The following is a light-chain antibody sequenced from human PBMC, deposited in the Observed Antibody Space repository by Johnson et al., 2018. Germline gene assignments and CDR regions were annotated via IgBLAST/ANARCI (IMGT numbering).Light chain of an antibody. Sequence: QSVLTQPPSVSAAPGQKVTISCSGSSSNIGNNYVSWYQQLPGTAPKLLIYENNKRPSGIPDRFSGSKSGTSATLCITGLQTGDEAEYYCGTWDSSLSAGNVFGHVPKVTVL. V-gene: IGLV1-51*02. CDR3: GTWDSSLSAGNV. J-gene: IGLJ1*01. CDR2: ENN. CDR1: SSNIGNNY.